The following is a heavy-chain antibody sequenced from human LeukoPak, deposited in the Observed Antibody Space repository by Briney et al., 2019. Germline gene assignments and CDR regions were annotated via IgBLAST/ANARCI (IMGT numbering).Heavy chain of an antibody. J-gene: IGHJ4*02. D-gene: IGHD1-14*01. CDR2: VSDGGRT. CDR1: GGSITSYY. V-gene: IGHV4-59*01. Sequence: SETLSLTCSVSGGSITSYYWSWIRQPPGKGLGWIGHVSDGGRTNCSPSLRSRVSISVDTSKNQFSLKLNSVTAADTAVYFCARASTTFDDWGQGTLVTVSS. CDR3: ARASTTFDD.